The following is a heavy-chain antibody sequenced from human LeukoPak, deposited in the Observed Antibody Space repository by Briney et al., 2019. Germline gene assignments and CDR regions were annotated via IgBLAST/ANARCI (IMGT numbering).Heavy chain of an antibody. CDR3: AKEIYGDSTGGRFQH. CDR2: ISSSGSTI. D-gene: IGHD4-17*01. J-gene: IGHJ1*01. Sequence: GGSLRLCCAASGFTFSSYEMNWVRQAPGKGLEWVSYISSSGSTIYYADSVKGRFTISRDNAKNSLYLQMNSLRAEDTAVYYCAKEIYGDSTGGRFQHWGQGTLVTVSS. V-gene: IGHV3-48*03. CDR1: GFTFSSYE.